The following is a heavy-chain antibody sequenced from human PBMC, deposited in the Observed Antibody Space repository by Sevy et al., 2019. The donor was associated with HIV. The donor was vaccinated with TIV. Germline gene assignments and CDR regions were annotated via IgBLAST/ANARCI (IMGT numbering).Heavy chain of an antibody. D-gene: IGHD1-26*01. V-gene: IGHV3-15*01. J-gene: IGHJ3*02. CDR2: IKSKTDGGTT. CDR1: GFTFSNAW. Sequence: GGCLRLSCAASGFTFSNAWMSWVRQAPGKGLEWVGRIKSKTDGGTTDYAAPVKGRFTISRDDSKNTLYLQMNSLKTEDTAVYYCTTDFQWELPFDIWGQGTMVTVSS. CDR3: TTDFQWELPFDI.